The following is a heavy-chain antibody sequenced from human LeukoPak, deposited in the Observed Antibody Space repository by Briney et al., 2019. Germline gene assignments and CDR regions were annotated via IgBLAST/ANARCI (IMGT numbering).Heavy chain of an antibody. CDR3: AKDFRIGYSAHFDY. J-gene: IGHJ4*02. CDR2: IYENGGTT. CDR1: GFTFNYAW. V-gene: IGHV3-23*01. Sequence: GGSLRLSCAASGFTFNYAWMSWVRQAPEKGLEFVSGIYENGGTTYYADSVKGRFSISRDNSKNTLYLQMDSLRGEDTAVYYCAKDFRIGYSAHFDYWGQGALVTVSS. D-gene: IGHD2-21*01.